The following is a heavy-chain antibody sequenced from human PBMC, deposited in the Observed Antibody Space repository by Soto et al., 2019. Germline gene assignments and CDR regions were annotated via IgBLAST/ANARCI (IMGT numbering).Heavy chain of an antibody. CDR3: ASRGYCSGGTCSIFDY. D-gene: IGHD2-15*01. Sequence: PSETLSLTCAVYGESFSGYYWSWIRQSPGKGLEWIGEINHSGSTNYNPSLKSRVTISVDTSKNQFSLKLSSVTAADTAVYYCASRGYCSGGTCSIFDYWGQGTLVTVS. CDR1: GESFSGYY. V-gene: IGHV4-34*01. J-gene: IGHJ4*02. CDR2: INHSGST.